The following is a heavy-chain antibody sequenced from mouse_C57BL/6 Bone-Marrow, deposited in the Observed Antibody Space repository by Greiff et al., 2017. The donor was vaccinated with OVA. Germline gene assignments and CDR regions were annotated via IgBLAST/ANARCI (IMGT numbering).Heavy chain of an antibody. D-gene: IGHD2-1*01. Sequence: EVNLVESGGGLVQPGGSLKLSCAASGFTFSDYYMYWVRQTPEKRLEWVAYISNGGGSTYYPDTVKGRFTISRDNAKNTLYLQMSRLKSEDTAMYYCASTLLPFYWYFDVWGTGTTVTVSS. CDR2: ISNGGGST. J-gene: IGHJ1*03. V-gene: IGHV5-12*01. CDR3: ASTLLPFYWYFDV. CDR1: GFTFSDYY.